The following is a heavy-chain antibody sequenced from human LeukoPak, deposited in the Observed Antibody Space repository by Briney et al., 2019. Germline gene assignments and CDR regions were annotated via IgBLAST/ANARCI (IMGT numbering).Heavy chain of an antibody. V-gene: IGHV4-59*12. CDR3: ARDKNPGIAAD. CDR1: GGAINSYH. D-gene: IGHD6-13*01. Sequence: SETLSLTCTVSGGAINSYHWTWIRQPPGKGLEWIASIYYIGSPKYNPSLESRVTISVDTSKNQFSLKLSSVTAADTAVYYCARDKNPGIAADWGQGTLVTVSS. J-gene: IGHJ4*02. CDR2: IYYIGSP.